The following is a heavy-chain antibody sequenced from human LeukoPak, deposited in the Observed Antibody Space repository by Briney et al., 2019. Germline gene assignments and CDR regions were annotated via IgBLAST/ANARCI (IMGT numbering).Heavy chain of an antibody. CDR1: GASISSHS. Sequence: SETLSLTCTVSGASISSHSWSWVRQPPGKGLEWIGYISDSGSAKYNPSLKSRVNISLDTSKNQFSLNLSSVTAADTAVYFCANGQSGYIYGYKYYYYIDVSGKGTTVIVSS. J-gene: IGHJ6*03. CDR3: ANGQSGYIYGYKYYYYIDV. V-gene: IGHV4-59*11. CDR2: ISDSGSA. D-gene: IGHD5-18*01.